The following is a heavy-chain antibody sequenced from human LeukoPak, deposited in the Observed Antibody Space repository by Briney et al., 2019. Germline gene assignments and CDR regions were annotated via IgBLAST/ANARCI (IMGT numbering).Heavy chain of an antibody. D-gene: IGHD1-26*01. CDR1: GYTFTGYY. J-gene: IGHJ4*02. CDR2: INPNSGST. V-gene: IGHV1-2*02. CDR3: ARDGELHILDY. Sequence: ASVKVSCKASGYTFTGYYMHWVRQAPGQGLEWMGWINPNSGSTNYAQKFQGRVTMTRDTSISTAYMELSRLRSDDTAVYYCARDGELHILDYWGQGTLVTVSS.